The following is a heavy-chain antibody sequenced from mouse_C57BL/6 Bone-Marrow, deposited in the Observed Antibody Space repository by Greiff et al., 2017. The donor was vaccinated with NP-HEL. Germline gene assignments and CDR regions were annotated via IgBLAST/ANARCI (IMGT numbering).Heavy chain of an antibody. D-gene: IGHD1-1*01. CDR1: GFTFSSYG. J-gene: IGHJ2*01. CDR2: ISSGGSYT. Sequence: EVKLVESGGDLVKPGGSLKLSCAASGFTFSSYGMSWVRQTPDKRLEWVATISSGGSYTYYPDSVKGRFTISRDNAKNTLYLQMSSLKSEDTAMYYGARRFITTVEYYFDYWGQGTTLTVSS. V-gene: IGHV5-6*02. CDR3: ARRFITTVEYYFDY.